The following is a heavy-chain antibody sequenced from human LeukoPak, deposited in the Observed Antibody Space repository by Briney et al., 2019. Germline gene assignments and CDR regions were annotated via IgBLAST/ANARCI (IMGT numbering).Heavy chain of an antibody. CDR2: IIPILGIA. CDR1: GGTFSSYA. V-gene: IGHV1-69*04. J-gene: IGHJ4*02. CDR3: ARDQDIGSSSGWYVPTAFDY. D-gene: IGHD6-19*01. Sequence: ASVKVSCKASGGTFSSYAISWVRQAPGQGLEWMGRIIPILGIANYAQKFQGRVTITADKSTSAAYMELSSLRSEDTAVYYCARDQDIGSSSGWYVPTAFDYWGQGTLVTVSS.